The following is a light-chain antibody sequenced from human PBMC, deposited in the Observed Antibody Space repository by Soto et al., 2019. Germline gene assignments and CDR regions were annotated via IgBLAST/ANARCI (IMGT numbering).Light chain of an antibody. CDR1: SSDVGGYNY. V-gene: IGLV2-11*01. Sequence: QSALTQPRSVSGSPGQSVTISCTGTSSDVGGYNYVSWYQQHPGKAPKLMIYDVSKRPSGVPDRFSGSKSGNTASLTISGLQAEDEADYYCCSYAGSYTFSNVFGTGTQLTVL. CDR2: DVS. J-gene: IGLJ6*01. CDR3: CSYAGSYTFSNV.